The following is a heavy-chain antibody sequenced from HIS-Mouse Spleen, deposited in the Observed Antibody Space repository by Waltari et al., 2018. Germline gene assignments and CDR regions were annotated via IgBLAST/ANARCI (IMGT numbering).Heavy chain of an antibody. V-gene: IGHV1-69*01. Sequence: QVQLVQSGAEVKKPGSSVKVSCKASGGTFSSYAISWVRQAPGQGLEWMGGIIPIFGTANYAQKFQGRVTITADESTSTAYMELSSLRSEDTAVYYCARPLVGTAAAHYYGMDVWGQGTTVTVSS. J-gene: IGHJ6*02. CDR1: GGTFSSYA. D-gene: IGHD6-13*01. CDR3: ARPLVGTAAAHYYGMDV. CDR2: IIPIFGTA.